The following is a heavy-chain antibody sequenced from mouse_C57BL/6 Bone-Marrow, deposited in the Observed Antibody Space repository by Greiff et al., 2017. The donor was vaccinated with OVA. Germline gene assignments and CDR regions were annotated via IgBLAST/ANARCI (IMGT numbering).Heavy chain of an antibody. CDR1: GYAFTNYL. V-gene: IGHV1-54*01. D-gene: IGHD2-2*01. J-gene: IGHJ2*01. Sequence: VQLQQSGAELVRPGTSVKVSCKASGYAFTNYLIEWVKQRPGQGLEWIGVINPGSGCTDYNEKFKGKATLTSDTSSSTAYMQLSSLTSEDSAVYFCARRSYGSYFDYWGQGTTLTVSS. CDR3: ARRSYGSYFDY. CDR2: INPGSGCT.